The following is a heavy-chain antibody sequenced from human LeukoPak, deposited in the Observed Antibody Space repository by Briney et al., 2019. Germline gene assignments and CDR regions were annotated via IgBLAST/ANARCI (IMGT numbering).Heavy chain of an antibody. CDR1: GFTFSSYG. J-gene: IGHJ4*02. V-gene: IGHV3-30*18. Sequence: GRSLRLSCAASGFTFSSYGMHWVRQAPGKGLEWIAVISFHEENNFYADSVKGRFTISRDNSRNTLYLQMNSLRPEDTAVYYCAKDGSVASAGYSFDYWGQGTLVTVSS. CDR2: ISFHEENN. D-gene: IGHD6-13*01. CDR3: AKDGSVASAGYSFDY.